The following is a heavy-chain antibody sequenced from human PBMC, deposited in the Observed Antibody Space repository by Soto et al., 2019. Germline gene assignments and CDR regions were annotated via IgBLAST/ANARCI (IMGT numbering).Heavy chain of an antibody. CDR2: INPSGGST. CDR3: ARERPSTYYYDSSGYFDY. CDR1: GYTFTSYY. J-gene: IGHJ4*02. D-gene: IGHD3-22*01. Sequence: ASVKVSCKASGYTFTSYYMHWVRQAPGQGLEWMGIINPSGGSTSYAQKFQGRVTMTRDTSTSTVYMELSSLRSEDTAVYYCARERPSTYYYDSSGYFDYWGQGTLVTVSS. V-gene: IGHV1-46*03.